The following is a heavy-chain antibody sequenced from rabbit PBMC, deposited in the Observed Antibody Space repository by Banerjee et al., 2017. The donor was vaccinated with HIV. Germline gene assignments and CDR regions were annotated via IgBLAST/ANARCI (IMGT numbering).Heavy chain of an antibody. J-gene: IGHJ4*01. CDR3: ARDLSGSDGFDFNL. CDR2: IYNGDGST. D-gene: IGHD1-1*01. CDR1: GFSLSNNYA. Sequence: QSLEESGGGLFQPGGSLTLTCTASGFSLSNNYAMCWVRQAPGKGPEWIACIYNGDGSTYYASWVNGRFTISKTSSTTVTLQMTSLTAADTATYFCARDLSGSDGFDFNLWGPGTLVTVS. V-gene: IGHV1S40*01.